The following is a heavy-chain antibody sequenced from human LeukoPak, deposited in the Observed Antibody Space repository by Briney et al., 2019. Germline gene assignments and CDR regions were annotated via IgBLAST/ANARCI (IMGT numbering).Heavy chain of an antibody. CDR3: AKDIPGAFWYFDL. CDR2: ISGSGGST. CDR1: GFTFSSYG. V-gene: IGHV3-23*01. J-gene: IGHJ2*01. Sequence: GGSLRLSCAASGFTFSSYGMSWVRQAPGKGLEWVSAISGSGGSTYYADSVKGRFTISRGNSKNTLCLQMKSLRAEDTSVYYCAKDIPGAFWYFDLWGRGTLVTASS. D-gene: IGHD1-14*01.